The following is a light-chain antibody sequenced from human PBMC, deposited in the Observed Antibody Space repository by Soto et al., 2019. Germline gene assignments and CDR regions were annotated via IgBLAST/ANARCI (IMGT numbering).Light chain of an antibody. J-gene: IGKJ1*01. V-gene: IGKV3-15*01. CDR3: QQYNNWPRT. Sequence: EIVMTQSPATLSVSPVERATLSCRASQSVSSNLAWYQQKPGRAPRLLIYGASTRATGIPVRLSGSGSGTEFTLTISSLQSEDFAVYYCQQYNNWPRTFGQGTKVDIK. CDR1: QSVSSN. CDR2: GAS.